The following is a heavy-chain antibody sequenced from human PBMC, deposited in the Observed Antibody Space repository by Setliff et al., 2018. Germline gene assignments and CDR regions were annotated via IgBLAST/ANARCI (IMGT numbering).Heavy chain of an antibody. D-gene: IGHD2-2*01. CDR3: ARGGSPDCSTAGCRYGDYVY. J-gene: IGHJ4*02. V-gene: IGHV1-46*03. Sequence: ASVKVSCKASGYTFTNYYINWVRQAPGQGLEWMGIINPRAGTTSYAQKLQGRVTMTRDTSTNTVYMELSSLRSEDTAVYYCARGGSPDCSTAGCRYGDYVYWGQGALVTVS. CDR1: GYTFTNYY. CDR2: INPRAGTT.